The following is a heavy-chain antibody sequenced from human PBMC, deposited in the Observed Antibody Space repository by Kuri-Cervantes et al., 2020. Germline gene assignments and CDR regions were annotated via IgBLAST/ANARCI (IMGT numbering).Heavy chain of an antibody. D-gene: IGHD4-17*01. Sequence: GESLKISCAASGFTFSDYYMSWIRQAPGKGLEWVSYISSSGSTIYYADSVKGRFTISRDNAKNSLYLQMNNLRAEDTAVYYCARHNDYGDYGGLGYFDYWGQGTLVTVSS. CDR2: ISSSGSTI. V-gene: IGHV3-11*01. CDR3: ARHNDYGDYGGLGYFDY. J-gene: IGHJ4*02. CDR1: GFTFSDYY.